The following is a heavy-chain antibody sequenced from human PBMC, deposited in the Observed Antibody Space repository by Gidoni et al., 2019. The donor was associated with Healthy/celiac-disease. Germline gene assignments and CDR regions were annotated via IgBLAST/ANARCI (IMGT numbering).Heavy chain of an antibody. CDR3: ANGQYSSGWYRFSNNFQH. J-gene: IGHJ1*01. Sequence: GFTFSSYGMHWVRQAPGKGLEWVAVISYDGSNKYYADSVKGRFTISRDNSKNTLYLQMNSLRAEDTAVYYCANGQYSSGWYRFSNNFQHWGQGTLVTVSS. CDR1: GFTFSSYG. CDR2: ISYDGSNK. D-gene: IGHD6-19*01. V-gene: IGHV3-30*18.